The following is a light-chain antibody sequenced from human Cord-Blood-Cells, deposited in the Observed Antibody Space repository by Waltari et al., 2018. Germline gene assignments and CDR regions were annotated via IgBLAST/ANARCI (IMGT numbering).Light chain of an antibody. CDR3: CSYAGSSTWV. CDR1: SSDVGSYNL. Sequence: QSALTQPASVSGSPGQSITISCTGTSSDVGSYNLVSWYQQHPGKAPKLMIYEGSKRPSVVSKRFSGSKSGNTASLTSSGLQAEDEADYYCCSYAGSSTWVFGGGTKLTVL. CDR2: EGS. V-gene: IGLV2-23*01. J-gene: IGLJ3*02.